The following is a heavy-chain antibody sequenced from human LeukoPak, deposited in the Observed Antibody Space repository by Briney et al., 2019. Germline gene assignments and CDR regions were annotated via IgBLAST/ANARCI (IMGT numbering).Heavy chain of an antibody. D-gene: IGHD3-10*01. CDR1: GFTISFYW. CDR3: VRDGGYYGPDS. CDR2: INQVASEK. V-gene: IGHV3-7*04. J-gene: IGHJ4*02. Sequence: GGSLRLSCAASGFTISFYWMSWVRQAPGKGLEWVANINQVASEKNYVDSVKGRFTISRDNAKNSLYLQMNSVRAGDTAMYYCVRDGGYYGPDSWGQGALVSVSS.